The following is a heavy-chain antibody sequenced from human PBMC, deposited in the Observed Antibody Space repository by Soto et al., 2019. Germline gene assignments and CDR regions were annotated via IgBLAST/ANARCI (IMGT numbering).Heavy chain of an antibody. CDR2: ISYDGSNK. Sequence: QVQLVESGGGVVQPGRSLRLSCAASGFTFSSYAMHWVRQAPGKGLEWVAVISYDGSNKYYADSVKGRFTISRDNSKNSLYLQMSSLTLEDTAVYYCATRLWRDVCDLGYFDLWGGGTLVTVSS. D-gene: IGHD3-16*01. CDR3: ATRLWRDVCDLGYFDL. CDR1: GFTFSSYA. J-gene: IGHJ2*01. V-gene: IGHV3-30-3*02.